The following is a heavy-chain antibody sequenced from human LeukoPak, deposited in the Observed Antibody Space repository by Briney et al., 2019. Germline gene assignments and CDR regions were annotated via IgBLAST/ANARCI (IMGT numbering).Heavy chain of an antibody. CDR1: GFTFSSYT. D-gene: IGHD1-26*01. CDR2: ITTGGPNT. Sequence: GGSLRLSCTASGFTFSSYTMSWVRQAPGKGLKWVSTITTGGPNTYYADSVKGRFTVSRDDSKNTLYLQMNSLRAEDTAVYYCAKDLSGSFDYWGQGTLVTVSS. CDR3: AKDLSGSFDY. J-gene: IGHJ4*02. V-gene: IGHV3-23*01.